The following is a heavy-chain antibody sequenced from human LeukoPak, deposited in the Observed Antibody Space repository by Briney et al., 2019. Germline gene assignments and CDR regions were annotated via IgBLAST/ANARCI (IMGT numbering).Heavy chain of an antibody. CDR2: IYYSRST. Sequence: SETLSLTCTVTSASISGTYYFWGWIRQSPGKGLEWIGYIYYSRSTNYNPSLKSRVTIAVDTSKNQFSLKLSSVTAADTAVYYCARTRERYFDLWGRGTLVTVSS. J-gene: IGHJ2*01. D-gene: IGHD1-26*01. V-gene: IGHV4-61*05. CDR3: ARTRERYFDL. CDR1: SASISGTYYF.